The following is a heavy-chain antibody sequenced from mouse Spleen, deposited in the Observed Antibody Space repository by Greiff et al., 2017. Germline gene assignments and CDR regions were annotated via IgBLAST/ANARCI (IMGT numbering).Heavy chain of an antibody. CDR3: ARSYDYYAMDY. CDR1: GFTFSSYA. CDR2: ISSGGGNT. V-gene: IGHV5-9*04. J-gene: IGHJ4*01. Sequence: EVKLVESGGGLVKLGGSLKLSCAASGFTFSSYAMSWVRQTPEKRLEWVATISSGGGNTYYPDSVKGRFTISRDNAKNTLYLQMSSLKSEDTAMYYCARSYDYYAMDYWGQGTSVTVSS.